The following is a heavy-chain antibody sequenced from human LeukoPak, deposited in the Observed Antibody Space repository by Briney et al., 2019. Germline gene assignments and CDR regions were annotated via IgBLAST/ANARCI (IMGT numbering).Heavy chain of an antibody. CDR1: GFTFSDYY. V-gene: IGHV3-11*01. CDR2: IGSSGSTI. CDR3: ARDGLAGSTVTTGFDP. Sequence: GGSLRLSCAASGFTFSDYYMSWIRQAPGKGLEWVSYIGSSGSTIYYADSVKGRFTISRDNAKNSLYLQMNSLRAEDTAVYYCARDGLAGSTVTTGFDPWGQGTLVTVSS. J-gene: IGHJ5*02. D-gene: IGHD4-17*01.